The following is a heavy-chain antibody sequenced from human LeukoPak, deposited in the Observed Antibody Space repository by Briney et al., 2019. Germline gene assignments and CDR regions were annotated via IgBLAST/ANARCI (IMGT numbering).Heavy chain of an antibody. V-gene: IGHV3-7*04. Sequence: PGRSLRLSCAASGFPFSNYAMHWVRQAPGKGLEWVAKISPDGSEKYYVDSVKGRFTISRDNAKNSLDLQMSSLRADDTAVYYCARGGSSRFDQWGQGTLVTVSS. CDR3: ARGGSSRFDQ. CDR2: ISPDGSEK. CDR1: GFPFSNYA. J-gene: IGHJ4*02. D-gene: IGHD6-13*01.